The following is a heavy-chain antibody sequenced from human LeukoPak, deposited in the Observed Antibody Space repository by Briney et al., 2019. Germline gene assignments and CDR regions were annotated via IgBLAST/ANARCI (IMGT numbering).Heavy chain of an antibody. CDR3: ARRETNFDY. CDR2: IYYSGST. CDR1: GGSISSYY. J-gene: IGHJ4*02. Sequence: SETLSLTCSVSGGSISSYYWSWIRQPPGKGLEWVGYIYYSGSTNFNPSLKRRVTIPVDTSKNQPSLQLSSVTAADTAVYYCARRETNFDYWGQGTLVSVS. D-gene: IGHD1-14*01. V-gene: IGHV4-59*08.